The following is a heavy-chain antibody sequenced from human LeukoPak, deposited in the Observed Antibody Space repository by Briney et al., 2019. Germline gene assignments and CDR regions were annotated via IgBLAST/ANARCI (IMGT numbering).Heavy chain of an antibody. CDR2: ISGSGGST. J-gene: IGHJ4*02. CDR3: AKDRVAFYGKPPFDY. Sequence: GGSLRLSCAASGFTFSSYAMSWVRQAPGKGLEWVSAISGSGGSTYYAESVKGRFTISRDNSKNTLYLQMNSLRAEDTAVYYCAKDRVAFYGKPPFDYWGQGTLVTVSS. D-gene: IGHD2/OR15-2a*01. V-gene: IGHV3-23*01. CDR1: GFTFSSYA.